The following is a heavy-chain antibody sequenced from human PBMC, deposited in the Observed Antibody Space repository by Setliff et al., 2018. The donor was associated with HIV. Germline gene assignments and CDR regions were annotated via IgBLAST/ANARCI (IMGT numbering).Heavy chain of an antibody. CDR1: GYTFTSYG. D-gene: IGHD4-4*01. Sequence: SVKVSCKASGYTFTSYGISWVRQAPGQGLEWMGGVLPIFGSTNYAHRFQGRVTLTADESTSTAYMELSSLRTEDTAVYYCARALYTNLAHFDYLGQGTQVTVSS. CDR2: VLPIFGST. J-gene: IGHJ4*02. V-gene: IGHV1-69*13. CDR3: ARALYTNLAHFDY.